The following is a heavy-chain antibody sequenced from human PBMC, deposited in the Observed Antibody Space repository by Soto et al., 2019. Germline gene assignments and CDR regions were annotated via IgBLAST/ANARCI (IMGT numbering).Heavy chain of an antibody. D-gene: IGHD3-16*01. CDR1: GYTFTGYY. V-gene: IGHV1-2*04. J-gene: IGHJ3*02. Sequence: VKVSCKASGYTFTGYYMHWVRQAPGQGLEWMGWINPNSGGTNYAQKFQGWVTMTRDTSISTAYMELSRLRSDDTAVYYCARGGRRSFGSTFDIWGQGTMVTVSS. CDR3: ARGGRRSFGSTFDI. CDR2: INPNSGGT.